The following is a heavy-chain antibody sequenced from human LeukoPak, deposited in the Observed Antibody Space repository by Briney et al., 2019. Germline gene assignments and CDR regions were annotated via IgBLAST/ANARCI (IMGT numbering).Heavy chain of an antibody. D-gene: IGHD1-1*01. V-gene: IGHV1-69*02. CDR1: GGTFSSYT. CDR2: IIPILGIA. Sequence: SVKVSCKASGGTFSSYTISWVRQAPGQGREWMGRIIPILGIANYAQKFQGRVTITADKSTSKAYMELSSLRYEDTAVYYCARNPYLRWIGGVHAAFDIWGQGTMVTVSS. J-gene: IGHJ3*02. CDR3: ARNPYLRWIGGVHAAFDI.